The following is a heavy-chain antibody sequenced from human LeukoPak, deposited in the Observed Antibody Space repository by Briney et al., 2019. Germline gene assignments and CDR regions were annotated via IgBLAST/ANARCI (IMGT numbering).Heavy chain of an antibody. CDR1: GFSFSDYA. Sequence: GGSLRLSCAASGFSFSDYAMTWVRQAPGKGLEWVSVIGGDSGGIQYADSVKGRFSISRDNSKNTLYLQMNSLRVEDAAVYYCAKYAPPTTTMTRFFDYWGQGALVTVSS. V-gene: IGHV3-23*01. D-gene: IGHD4-11*01. J-gene: IGHJ4*02. CDR2: IGGDSGGI. CDR3: AKYAPPTTTMTRFFDY.